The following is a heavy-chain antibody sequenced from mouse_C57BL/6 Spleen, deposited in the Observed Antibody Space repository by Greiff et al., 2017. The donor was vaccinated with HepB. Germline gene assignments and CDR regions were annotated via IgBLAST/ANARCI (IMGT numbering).Heavy chain of an antibody. Sequence: VQLQQSGPELVKPGASVKISCKASGYAFSSSWMNWVKQRPGKGLEWIGRIYPGDGDTNYNGKFKGKATLTADKSSSTAYMQLSSLTSEDSAVYFCARDYVAWFDYWGQGTLVTVSA. V-gene: IGHV1-82*01. D-gene: IGHD1-1*01. CDR3: ARDYVAWFDY. CDR1: GYAFSSSW. J-gene: IGHJ3*01. CDR2: IYPGDGDT.